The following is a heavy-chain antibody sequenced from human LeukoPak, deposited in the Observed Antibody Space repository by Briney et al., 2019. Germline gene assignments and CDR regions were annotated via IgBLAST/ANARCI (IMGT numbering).Heavy chain of an antibody. V-gene: IGHV1-2*02. CDR1: GYTLTGYY. J-gene: IGHJ3*02. CDR2: INPNSGDT. Sequence: GASVRVSCKASGYTLTGYYIHWVRQAPGQGLAWVGWINPNSGDTHSAQNFQGRVTMTRDTSISTASMDLSRLRSDDTAVYYCARAPKNDAYDIWGRGTMVTVSS. CDR3: ARAPKNDAYDI.